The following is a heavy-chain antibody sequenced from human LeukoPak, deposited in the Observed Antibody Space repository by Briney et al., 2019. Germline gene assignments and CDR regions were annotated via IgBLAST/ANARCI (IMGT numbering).Heavy chain of an antibody. D-gene: IGHD6-13*01. V-gene: IGHV3-21*01. J-gene: IGHJ5*02. CDR2: ISSSSSYI. CDR1: GFTFSSYS. Sequence: GGSLRLSCAASGFTFSSYSMNWVRQAPGKGLEWVSSISSSSSYIYYADSVKGRFTTSRDNAKNSLYLQMDSLRAEDTAVYYCARDQRGSSWYPWGQGTLVTVSS. CDR3: ARDQRGSSWYP.